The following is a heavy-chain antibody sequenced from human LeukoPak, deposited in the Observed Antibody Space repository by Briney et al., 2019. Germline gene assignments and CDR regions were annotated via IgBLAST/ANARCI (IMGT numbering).Heavy chain of an antibody. CDR2: INHSGST. D-gene: IGHD6-6*01. CDR3: ARHEWAARPSTFFDY. CDR1: GGSFSGYY. J-gene: IGHJ4*02. V-gene: IGHV4-34*01. Sequence: PSETLSLTCAVYGGSFSGYYWSWIRQPPGKGLEWIGEINHSGSTNYNPSLKSRVTISVDTSKNQFSLKLSSVTAADTAVCYCARHEWAARPSTFFDYWGQGTLVTVSS.